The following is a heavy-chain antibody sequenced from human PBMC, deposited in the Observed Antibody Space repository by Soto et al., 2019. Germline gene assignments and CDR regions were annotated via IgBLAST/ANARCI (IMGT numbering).Heavy chain of an antibody. D-gene: IGHD2-15*01. Sequence: PSETLSLTCTVSGGSISSGDFYWSWIRQPPGRGLEWIGYISYSGSTYYNTSLKSRVTISVDTSKNQFSLKLNSVTAADTAVYYCARGGPTGGSYKYTWFDPWGQGTLVTVSS. J-gene: IGHJ5*02. V-gene: IGHV4-30-4*01. CDR1: GGSISSGDFY. CDR2: ISYSGST. CDR3: ARGGPTGGSYKYTWFDP.